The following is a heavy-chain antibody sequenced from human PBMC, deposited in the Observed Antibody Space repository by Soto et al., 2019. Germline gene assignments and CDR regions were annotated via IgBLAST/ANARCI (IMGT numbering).Heavy chain of an antibody. D-gene: IGHD6-13*01. V-gene: IGHV1-46*03. CDR3: ARVPSIAAAGTVIDY. Sequence: QVQLVQSGAEVKKPGASVKVSCKASGYTFTSYYMHWVRQAPGQGLEWMGIINPSGGSTSYAQKFQGRVTMTRDTSTSTGYMELSSLRSEDTAVYYCARVPSIAAAGTVIDYWGQGTLVTVSS. J-gene: IGHJ4*02. CDR2: INPSGGST. CDR1: GYTFTSYY.